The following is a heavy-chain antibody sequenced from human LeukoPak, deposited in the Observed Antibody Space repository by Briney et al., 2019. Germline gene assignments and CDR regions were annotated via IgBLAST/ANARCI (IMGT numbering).Heavy chain of an antibody. D-gene: IGHD2-2*01. V-gene: IGHV5-10-1*01. CDR3: ARDAVGVPAATDY. CDR1: GYSFTSYW. Sequence: GESLKISCKGSGYSFTSYWMSWVRQMPGKGLEWMGRIDPSDSYTNYSPSFQGHVTISADKSISTAYLQWSSLKASDTAMYYCARDAVGVPAATDYWGQGTLVTVSS. CDR2: IDPSDSYT. J-gene: IGHJ4*02.